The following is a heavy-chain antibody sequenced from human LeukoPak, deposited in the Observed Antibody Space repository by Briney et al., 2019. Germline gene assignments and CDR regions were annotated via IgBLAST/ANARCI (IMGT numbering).Heavy chain of an antibody. D-gene: IGHD6-19*01. CDR2: IYPGDSDA. CDR3: ARQPGGWYGMDV. J-gene: IGHJ6*04. V-gene: IGHV5-51*01. CDR1: GYSFTTYW. Sequence: GESLKISYKASGYSFTTYWIGWVRQMPGKGLEWMGIIYPGDSDASYSPSFQGQVTISAAKSINTAYLQWSSLKASDTALYYCARQPGGWYGMDVWGKGTTVTVSS.